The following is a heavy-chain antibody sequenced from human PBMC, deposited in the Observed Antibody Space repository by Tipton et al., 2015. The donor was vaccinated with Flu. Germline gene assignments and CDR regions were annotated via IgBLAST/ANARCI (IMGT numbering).Heavy chain of an antibody. D-gene: IGHD6-6*01. Sequence: TLSLTCTVSGGSISSGSYYWSWIRQPAGKGLEWIGRIYSSGSTNYNPSLKRPVTISIDTSKNQFSLKLSSVTAADTAVYYCARGVRGRFGQLDYWGQGTLVTVSS. CDR2: IYSSGST. J-gene: IGHJ4*02. V-gene: IGHV4-61*02. CDR3: ARGVRGRFGQLDY. CDR1: GGSISSGSYY.